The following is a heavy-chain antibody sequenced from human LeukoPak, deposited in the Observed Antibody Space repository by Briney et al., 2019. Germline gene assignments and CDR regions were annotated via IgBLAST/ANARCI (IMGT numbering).Heavy chain of an antibody. CDR3: ARDNPLYDAFDI. CDR2: IIPMLAIP. V-gene: IGHV1-69*04. J-gene: IGHJ3*02. CDR1: GGAFSSNT. Sequence: SVKVSCKASGGAFSSNTISWVRQAPGQGLEWMGRIIPMLAIPNYAQKFRGRVTITADKSTTTAYMELSSLRSEDTAVYYCARDNPLYDAFDIWGQGTMVTVSS. D-gene: IGHD1-14*01.